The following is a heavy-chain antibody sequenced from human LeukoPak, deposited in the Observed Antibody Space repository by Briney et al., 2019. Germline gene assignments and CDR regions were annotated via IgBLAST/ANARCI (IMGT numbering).Heavy chain of an antibody. CDR1: GYTFTSYD. D-gene: IGHD3-9*01. V-gene: IGHV1-8*01. Sequence: ASVKVSCKASGYTFTSYDINWVRQVPGQGLEWMGWVSPNNGNTGYAQNFQGRVTMTRNTSISTAYMELSSLRSEDTAVYYCATDSRPYDILWTKWGAFDIWGQGTMVTVSS. CDR2: VSPNNGNT. CDR3: ATDSRPYDILWTKWGAFDI. J-gene: IGHJ3*02.